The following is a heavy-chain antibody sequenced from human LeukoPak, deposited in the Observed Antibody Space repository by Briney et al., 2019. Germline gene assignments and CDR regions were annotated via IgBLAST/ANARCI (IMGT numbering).Heavy chain of an antibody. CDR1: GFTLSGYW. D-gene: IGHD2-15*01. J-gene: IGHJ4*02. V-gene: IGHV3-74*01. CDR2: INSDGSST. Sequence: GGSLRLSCVASGFTLSGYWMHWVRQAPGRGPVWVSRINSDGSSTTYADSVKGRFTVSRDNAKNMLYLQINSLRADDTAVYYCARDLKGGSYRNFDYWGQGTLVTVSS. CDR3: ARDLKGGSYRNFDY.